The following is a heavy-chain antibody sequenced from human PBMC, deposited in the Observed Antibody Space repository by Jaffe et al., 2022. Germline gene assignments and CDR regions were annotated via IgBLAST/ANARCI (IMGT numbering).Heavy chain of an antibody. J-gene: IGHJ3*02. CDR1: GGSFSGYY. D-gene: IGHD3-22*01. CDR3: ARPANYYDSSGPHAFDI. V-gene: IGHV4-34*01. Sequence: QVQLQQWGAGLLKPSETLSLTCAVYGGSFSGYYWSWIRQPPGKGLEWIGEINHSGSTNYNPSLKSRVTISVDTSKNQFSLKLSSVTAADTAVYYCARPANYYDSSGPHAFDIWGQGTMVTVSS. CDR2: INHSGST.